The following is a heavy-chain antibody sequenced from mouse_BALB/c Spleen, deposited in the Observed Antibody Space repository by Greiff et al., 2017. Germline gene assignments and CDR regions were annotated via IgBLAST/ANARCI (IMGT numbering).Heavy chain of an antibody. Sequence: QVQLQQSGPELVKPGASVKISCKASGYAFSSSWMNWVKQRPGQGLEWIGRIYPGDGDTNYNGKFKGKATLTADKSSSTAYMQLSSLTSVDSAVYFCARRDYGYAMDYWGQGTSVTVSS. V-gene: IGHV1-82*01. D-gene: IGHD1-1*01. CDR2: IYPGDGDT. CDR1: GYAFSSSW. J-gene: IGHJ4*01. CDR3: ARRDYGYAMDY.